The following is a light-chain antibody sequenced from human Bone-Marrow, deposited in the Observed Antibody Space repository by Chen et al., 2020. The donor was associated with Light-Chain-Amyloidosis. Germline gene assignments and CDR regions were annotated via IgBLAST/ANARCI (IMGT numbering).Light chain of an antibody. V-gene: IGLV1-44*01. CDR1: TSNIGTYT. CDR2: SDN. CDR3: AAWDDSLNGVV. J-gene: IGLJ2*01. Sequence: QSVLTQPPSPSGTPGQRVTISCSGSTSNIGTYTVDWYRQVPGTAPGLLIPSDNQRPSGVPDRFSGSKAGTAAALASSWLQSEDEADYYCAAWDDSLNGVVFGGGTKLTVL.